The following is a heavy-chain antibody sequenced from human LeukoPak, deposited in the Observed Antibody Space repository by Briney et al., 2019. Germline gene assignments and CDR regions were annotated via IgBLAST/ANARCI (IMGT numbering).Heavy chain of an antibody. CDR3: ARENSNSWYLDY. J-gene: IGHJ4*02. CDR2: IYNSGST. CDR1: GGSISTYY. V-gene: IGHV4-59*01. D-gene: IGHD6-13*01. Sequence: SETLSLTCTVPGGSISTYYWSWIRQPPGKGLEWIGYIYNSGSTNYNPSLKSRVTISVDTSKNQFSLKLSSVTAADTALYYCARENSNSWYLDYWGQGTLVTVSS.